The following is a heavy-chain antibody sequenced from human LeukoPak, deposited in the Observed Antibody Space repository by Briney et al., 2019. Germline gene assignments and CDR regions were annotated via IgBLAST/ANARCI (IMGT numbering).Heavy chain of an antibody. CDR2: IYTSGST. Sequence: SETLSLTCTVSGGSLSSHYWSWLRQPAGKGLEWIGRIYTSGSTNYNPSLKSRVTISVDTSKDQFSPKLSSVTAADTAVYYCAGDTVTTYYYYMDVWGKGTTVTVSS. J-gene: IGHJ6*03. D-gene: IGHD4-17*01. V-gene: IGHV4-4*07. CDR1: GGSLSSHY. CDR3: AGDTVTTYYYYMDV.